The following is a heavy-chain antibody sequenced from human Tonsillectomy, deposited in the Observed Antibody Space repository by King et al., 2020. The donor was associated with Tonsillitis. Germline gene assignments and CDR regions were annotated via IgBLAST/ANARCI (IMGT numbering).Heavy chain of an antibody. CDR1: GGSISSYY. CDR2: IYYSVST. J-gene: IGHJ5*02. V-gene: IGHV4-59*01. Sequence: QLQESGPGLVKPSETLSLTCTVSGGSISSYYWSWIRQPPGKGLEWIGYIYYSVSTNYNPSLKSRVTISVDTSKNQFSLKLSSVTAADTTVYYCARASYDYVWGINWFDPWGQGTLVTVSS. D-gene: IGHD3-16*01. CDR3: ARASYDYVWGINWFDP.